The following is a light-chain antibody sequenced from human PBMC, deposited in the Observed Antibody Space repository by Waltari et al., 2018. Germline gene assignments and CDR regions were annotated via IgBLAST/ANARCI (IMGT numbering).Light chain of an antibody. Sequence: EIVLTQSPGTLSLSPGERAPLSCRASQSLSRALAYYQKNPGQARGLLICGASNRATGIPDRISGSGSCTDFSLIISRLEPEDFAVYYCQHYVSLPVTFGQGTKVEIK. CDR2: GAS. V-gene: IGKV3-20*01. CDR1: QSLSRA. J-gene: IGKJ1*01. CDR3: QHYVSLPVT.